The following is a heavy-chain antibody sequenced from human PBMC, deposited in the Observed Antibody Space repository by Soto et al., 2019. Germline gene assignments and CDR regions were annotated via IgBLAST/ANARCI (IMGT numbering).Heavy chain of an antibody. J-gene: IGHJ4*02. Sequence: PGGSLRLSCAVSGFTFRSYWIHWVRHAPGKGLVWVSRINSDGSSTSYADSVKGRFTISRDNAKNTLYLQMNSLRAEDTAVYYCASSSSDCSSTSCLYYWGQGTLVTVSS. CDR2: INSDGSST. CDR3: ASSSSDCSSTSCLYY. V-gene: IGHV3-74*01. CDR1: GFTFRSYW. D-gene: IGHD2-2*01.